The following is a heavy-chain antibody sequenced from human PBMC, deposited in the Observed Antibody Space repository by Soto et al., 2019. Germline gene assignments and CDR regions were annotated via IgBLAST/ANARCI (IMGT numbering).Heavy chain of an antibody. Sequence: PGESLKISCQASGYSFSNFWIAWVRQMPGEGLEWLGIIYPDDSDTRYSPSFLGQVTISADKSIKTTYLQWGSLKASDTAINFCASSVLVTSTMNYFDLWGQGTLVTVSS. CDR1: GYSFSNFW. D-gene: IGHD2-8*02. V-gene: IGHV5-51*01. J-gene: IGHJ4*02. CDR2: IYPDDSDT. CDR3: ASSVLVTSTMNYFDL.